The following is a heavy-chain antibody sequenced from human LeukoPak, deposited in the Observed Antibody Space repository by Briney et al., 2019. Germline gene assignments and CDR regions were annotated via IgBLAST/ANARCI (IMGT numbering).Heavy chain of an antibody. V-gene: IGHV3-21*01. CDR2: ISSSSGYI. J-gene: IGHJ5*02. D-gene: IGHD3-3*01. CDR1: GFTFSSYS. CDR3: ARDSNWSGYKS. Sequence: GGSLRPSCAASGFTFSSYSMNWVRQAPGKGLEWVSSISSSSGYIYYADSVKGRFTISRDNAKNSLYLQMNSLRAEDTAVYYCARDSNWSGYKSWGQGTLVTVSS.